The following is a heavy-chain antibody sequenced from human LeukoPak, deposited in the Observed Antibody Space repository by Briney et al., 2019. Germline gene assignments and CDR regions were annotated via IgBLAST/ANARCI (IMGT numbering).Heavy chain of an antibody. V-gene: IGHV1-2*02. D-gene: IGHD3-3*01. CDR1: VYTFTGYY. CDR3: ARSPITIFGVVLRYYFDY. J-gene: IGHJ4*02. Sequence: ASVKVSCKASVYTFTGYYMHWVRQAPGQGREWVGGINPNSGGTNYAQKSQGRVTMTRDTSISTAYMELSRLRSDATAVYSCARSPITIFGVVLRYYFDYWGQGTLVTVSS. CDR2: INPNSGGT.